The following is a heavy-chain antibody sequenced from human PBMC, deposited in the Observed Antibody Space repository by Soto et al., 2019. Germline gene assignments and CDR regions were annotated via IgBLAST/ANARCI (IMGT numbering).Heavy chain of an antibody. CDR1: GGSISSGGYY. CDR2: IYYSGST. Sequence: SETLSLTCTVSGGSISSGGYYWSWIRQHPGKGLEWIGYIYYSGSTYYNPSLKSRVTISVDTSKNQFSLKLSSVTAADTAVYYCARGRDYYDSSGSLGWFDPWGQGTLVTVSS. CDR3: ARGRDYYDSSGSLGWFDP. V-gene: IGHV4-31*03. D-gene: IGHD3-22*01. J-gene: IGHJ5*02.